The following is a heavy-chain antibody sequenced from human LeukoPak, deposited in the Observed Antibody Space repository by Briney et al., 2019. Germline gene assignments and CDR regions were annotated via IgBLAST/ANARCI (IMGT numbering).Heavy chain of an antibody. CDR2: IRYDGSNK. D-gene: IGHD1-7*01. J-gene: IGHJ4*02. CDR1: GFTFSSYG. CDR3: AKVRLELYDY. V-gene: IGHV3-30*02. Sequence: GGSLRLSCAASGFTFSSYGMHWVRQAPGKGLEWVAFIRYDGSNKYYADSVKGRFTISRDNSKNTLYLQMDSLRAEDTAVYYCAKVRLELYDYWGQGTLVTVSS.